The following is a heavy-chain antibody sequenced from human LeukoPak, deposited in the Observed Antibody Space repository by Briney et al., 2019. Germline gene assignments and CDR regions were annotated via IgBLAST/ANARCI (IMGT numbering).Heavy chain of an antibody. J-gene: IGHJ4*02. V-gene: IGHV3-30*18. D-gene: IGHD6-19*01. Sequence: GGSLRLSCAASGSTFSSYGMHWVRQAPGKGLEWVAVISYDGSNKYYADSVKGRFTISRDNSKNTLYLQMNSLRAEDTAVYYCAKSRPAVDFDYWGQGTLVTVSS. CDR3: AKSRPAVDFDY. CDR1: GSTFSSYG. CDR2: ISYDGSNK.